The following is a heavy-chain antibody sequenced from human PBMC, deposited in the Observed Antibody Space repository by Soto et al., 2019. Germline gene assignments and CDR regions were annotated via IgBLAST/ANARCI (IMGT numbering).Heavy chain of an antibody. CDR3: ARRYCSGGSCWVGYYYYGMDV. V-gene: IGHV1-18*01. CDR1: CYTFTSYG. CDR2: ISDYNGNT. D-gene: IGHD2-15*01. J-gene: IGHJ6*02. Sequence: ASVKVSCKASCYTFTSYGISWVRQAPGQGLWGMGWISDYNGNTNYAQKLQGRVTMTTDTSTSTAYMELRSLRSDDTAVYYCARRYCSGGSCWVGYYYYGMDVWGQGTTVTVSS.